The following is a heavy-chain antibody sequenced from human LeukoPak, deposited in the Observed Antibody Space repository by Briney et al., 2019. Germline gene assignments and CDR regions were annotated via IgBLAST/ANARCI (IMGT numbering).Heavy chain of an antibody. J-gene: IGHJ4*02. V-gene: IGHV3-33*06. CDR3: AKDGSDYDIDY. D-gene: IGHD4-17*01. CDR1: GFTFSSYG. Sequence: GGSLRLSCAASGFTFSSYGMHWVRQAPGKGLEWVALIWYDGSNKYYADSVEGRFTISRDNSKNTLYLQMNSLRAEDTALYYCAKDGSDYDIDYWGQGTLVTVTS. CDR2: IWYDGSNK.